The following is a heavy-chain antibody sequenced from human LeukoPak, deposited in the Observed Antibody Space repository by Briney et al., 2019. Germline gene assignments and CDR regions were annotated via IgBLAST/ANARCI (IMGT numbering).Heavy chain of an antibody. CDR1: GGSISSSSYY. Sequence: SETLSLTCTVSGGSISSSSYYWGWIRQPPGKGLEWIGGIYYSGSTYYNPSLKSRVTISVDTSKNQFSLKLSSVTAADTAVYYCARVSLVRGAPDYYFDYWGQGTLVTVSS. CDR3: ARVSLVRGAPDYYFDY. V-gene: IGHV4-39*07. CDR2: IYYSGST. J-gene: IGHJ4*02. D-gene: IGHD3-10*01.